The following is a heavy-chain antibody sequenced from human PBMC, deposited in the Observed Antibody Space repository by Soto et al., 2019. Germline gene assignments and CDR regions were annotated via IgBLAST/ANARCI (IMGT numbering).Heavy chain of an antibody. Sequence: QVQLQQWGAGLLKPSETLSLTCAVYGGSFSGYYWSWIRQPPGKGLEWIGEINHSGSTNYNPSLKSRVTISVDTSKNQFSLKLSSVTAADTAVYYCARGWAYDFWSGYPDWGQGTLVTVSS. CDR1: GGSFSGYY. CDR3: ARGWAYDFWSGYPD. CDR2: INHSGST. V-gene: IGHV4-34*01. D-gene: IGHD3-3*01. J-gene: IGHJ4*02.